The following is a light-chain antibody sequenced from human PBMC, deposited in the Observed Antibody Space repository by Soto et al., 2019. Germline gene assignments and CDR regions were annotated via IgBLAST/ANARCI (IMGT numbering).Light chain of an antibody. J-gene: IGKJ4*02. CDR1: QSVLYSSNNKNY. Sequence: DIVVTPSPDSLAVSLGERATINCKTSQSVLYSSNNKNYLAWYQQKPGQPPKLLIYWASTREAGVPDRFSGSGSGTDFTLTISSLQAEDVAVYYCQQYYSTPPTFGGGTKVDIK. V-gene: IGKV4-1*01. CDR2: WAS. CDR3: QQYYSTPPT.